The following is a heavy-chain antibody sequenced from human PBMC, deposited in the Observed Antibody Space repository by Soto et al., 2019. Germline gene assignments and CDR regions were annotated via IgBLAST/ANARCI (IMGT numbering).Heavy chain of an antibody. V-gene: IGHV1-18*04. D-gene: IGHD3-3*01. Sequence: ASVKVSCKASGYTFTSYGISWVRQAPGQGLEWTGWISAYNGNTNYAQELQGRVTMTTDTSTSTAYMELRSLRSDDTAVYYCARDQSGSITIFGVVTHYYYYYYGMDVWGQGTTVTVYS. CDR2: ISAYNGNT. CDR1: GYTFTSYG. J-gene: IGHJ6*02. CDR3: ARDQSGSITIFGVVTHYYYYYYGMDV.